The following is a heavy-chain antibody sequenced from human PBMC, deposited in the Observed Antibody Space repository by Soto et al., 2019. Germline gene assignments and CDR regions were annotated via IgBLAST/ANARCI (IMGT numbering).Heavy chain of an antibody. CDR1: GFSFGDYA. CDR2: ISWKSGSI. D-gene: IGHD2-8*02. J-gene: IGHJ6*02. CDR3: AKSTGGTANGLDV. V-gene: IGHV3-9*01. Sequence: EVQLVESGGDLVQPGRSLRLSCAASGFSFGDYAMHWVRQAPGKGLEWVSGISWKSGSIGYADSVKGRFTISRDNAKNSLYLQMNSLRAEDTALYYCAKSTGGTANGLDVWGQGTTLTASS.